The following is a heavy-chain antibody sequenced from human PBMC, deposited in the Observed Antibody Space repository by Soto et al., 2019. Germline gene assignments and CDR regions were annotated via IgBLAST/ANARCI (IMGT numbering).Heavy chain of an antibody. CDR1: GDSVSSSSGA. CDR3: AGLFPYVSSGYHLNY. Sequence: SQTLSLTCVFSGDSVSSSSGAWIWIRQSPSRGLEWLGRTYYRSQFYHDYAISVRGRISINPDTTRNQFSLQLNSVTPEDTAVFYCAGLFPYVSSGYHLNYLGQGTLVTVSS. D-gene: IGHD3-22*01. V-gene: IGHV6-1*01. J-gene: IGHJ4*02. CDR2: TYYRSQFYH.